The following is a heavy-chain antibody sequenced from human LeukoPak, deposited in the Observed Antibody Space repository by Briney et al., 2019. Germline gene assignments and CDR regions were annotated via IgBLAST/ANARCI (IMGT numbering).Heavy chain of an antibody. D-gene: IGHD2-15*01. CDR3: ARGSYCSGINCPPAH. CDR1: GGSISSSSYY. CDR2: IYYSGST. V-gene: IGHV4-39*01. J-gene: IGHJ4*02. Sequence: SSETLSLTCTVSGGSISSSSYYWGWIRQPPGKGLEWIGSIYYSGSTYYNPSLKSRVTISVDTSKNQFSLKLSSVTAADTAVYYCARGSYCSGINCPPAHWGQGTLVTVSS.